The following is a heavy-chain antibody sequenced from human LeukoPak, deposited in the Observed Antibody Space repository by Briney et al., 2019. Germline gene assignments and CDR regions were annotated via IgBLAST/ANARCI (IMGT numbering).Heavy chain of an antibody. J-gene: IGHJ4*02. CDR3: ARDAAETNYDFWSGPQAFDY. CDR2: ISSSSSYI. D-gene: IGHD3-3*01. V-gene: IGHV3-21*01. Sequence: RGSLRLSCAASGFTFSSYSMNWVRQAPGKGLEWVSSISSSSSYIYYADSVKGRFTISRDNAKNSLYLQMNSLRAEDTAVYYCARDAAETNYDFWSGPQAFDYWGQGTLVTVSS. CDR1: GFTFSSYS.